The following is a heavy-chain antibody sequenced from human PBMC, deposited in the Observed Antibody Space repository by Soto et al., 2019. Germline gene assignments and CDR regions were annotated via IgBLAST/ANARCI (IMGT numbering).Heavy chain of an antibody. V-gene: IGHV4-30-4*01. CDR1: GGSISSGDYY. Sequence: TSETLSLTCTVSGGSISSGDYYWSWIRQPPGKGLEWIGYIYYSGSTYYNPSLKSRVTISVDTSKNQFSLKLSSVTAADTAVYYCARLQPDGKEYDGSGYPDYWGQGTLVTVS. D-gene: IGHD3-22*01. CDR3: ARLQPDGKEYDGSGYPDY. CDR2: IYYSGST. J-gene: IGHJ4*02.